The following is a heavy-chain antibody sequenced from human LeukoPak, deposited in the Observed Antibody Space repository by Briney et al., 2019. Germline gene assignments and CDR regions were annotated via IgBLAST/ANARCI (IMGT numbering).Heavy chain of an antibody. CDR2: IYHSGST. V-gene: IGHV4-30-2*01. CDR1: GGSISSGGYS. J-gene: IGHJ4*02. Sequence: TLSLTCAVSGGSISSGGYSWSWIRQPPGKGLEWIGYIYHSGSTYYNPSLKSRVTISVDRSKNQFSLKLSSVTAADTAVYYCARGRNGYFPVDYWGQGTLVTVSS. D-gene: IGHD5-18*01. CDR3: ARGRNGYFPVDY.